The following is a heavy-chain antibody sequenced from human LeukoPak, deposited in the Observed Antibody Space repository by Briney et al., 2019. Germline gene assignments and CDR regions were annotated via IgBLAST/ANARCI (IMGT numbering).Heavy chain of an antibody. J-gene: IGHJ3*02. Sequence: HAGGSLRLSCAASGFTFSRYWMHWVRQAPGKGLVWVSRINSDGSSTSYADSVKGRFTISRDNAKNTLYLQINSLRAEDTAVYYCARDGFSSGYPYDAFDIWGQGTMVTVSS. CDR2: INSDGSST. V-gene: IGHV3-74*01. CDR3: ARDGFSSGYPYDAFDI. CDR1: GFTFSRYW. D-gene: IGHD3-22*01.